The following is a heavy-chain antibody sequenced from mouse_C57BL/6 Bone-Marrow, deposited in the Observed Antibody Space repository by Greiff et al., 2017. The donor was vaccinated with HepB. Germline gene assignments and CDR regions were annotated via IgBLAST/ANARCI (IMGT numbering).Heavy chain of an antibody. CDR3: TGGWLLA. CDR1: GFNIKDDY. V-gene: IGHV14-4*01. CDR2: IDPENGDT. D-gene: IGHD2-3*01. Sequence: VQLQQSGAELVRPGASVKLSCTASGFNIKDDYMHWVKQRPEQGLEWIGWIDPENGDTEYASKFQGKATIPADTSSNTAYLQLSSLTSEDTAVYYCTGGWLLAWGQGTLVTVSA. J-gene: IGHJ3*02.